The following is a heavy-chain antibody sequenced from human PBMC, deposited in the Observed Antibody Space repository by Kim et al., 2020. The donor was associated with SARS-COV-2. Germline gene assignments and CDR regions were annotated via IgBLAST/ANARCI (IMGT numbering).Heavy chain of an antibody. Sequence: SETLSLTCTVSGDSISSGAYYWNWIRQHSGKGLEWIGRISYSGSTNYNPSLKSRVTISVDTSKNQFSLKLSSVTAADTAVYYCARDGGYRNACDIWGQGTMVTVSS. CDR3: ARDGGYRNACDI. CDR1: GDSISSGAYY. CDR2: ISYSGST. D-gene: IGHD2-2*01. V-gene: IGHV4-61*08. J-gene: IGHJ3*02.